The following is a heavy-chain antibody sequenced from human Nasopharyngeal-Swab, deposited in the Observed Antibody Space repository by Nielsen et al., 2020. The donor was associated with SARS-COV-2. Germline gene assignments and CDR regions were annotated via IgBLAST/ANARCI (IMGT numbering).Heavy chain of an antibody. CDR2: ISSSSSYI. Sequence: GESLKISCAASGFTFSSYSMNWVRQAPGKGLEWVSSISSSSSYIYYADSVKGRFTISRDNAKNSLYLQMNSLRAEDTAVYYCARDEGAGWYYYDSSGYYSFDYWGQGTLATVSS. D-gene: IGHD3-22*01. V-gene: IGHV3-21*01. CDR3: ARDEGAGWYYYDSSGYYSFDY. CDR1: GFTFSSYS. J-gene: IGHJ4*02.